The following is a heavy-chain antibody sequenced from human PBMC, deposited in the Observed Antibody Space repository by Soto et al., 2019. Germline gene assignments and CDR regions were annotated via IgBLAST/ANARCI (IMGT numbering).Heavy chain of an antibody. CDR1: GFTFGDYA. V-gene: IGHV3-49*03. CDR3: TSADNYYDSSDSKAFDI. J-gene: IGHJ3*02. Sequence: GGSLRLSCTASGFTFGDYAMSWFRQAPGKGLEWVGFIRSKAYGGTTEYAASVKGRFTISRDDSKSIAYLQMNSLKTEDTAVYYCTSADNYYDSSDSKAFDIWGQGTMVTVSS. CDR2: IRSKAYGGTT. D-gene: IGHD3-22*01.